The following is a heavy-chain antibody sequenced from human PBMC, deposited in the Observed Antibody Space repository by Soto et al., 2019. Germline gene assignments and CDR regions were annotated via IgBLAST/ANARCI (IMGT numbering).Heavy chain of an antibody. J-gene: IGHJ4*02. CDR3: ARGRAVSGIAI. V-gene: IGHV4-30-2*01. CDR1: GGSINTGGYS. Sequence: QLQLQESGSGLVKPSQTLSLTCAVSGGSINTGGYSWSWIRQPPGKGLEWLGYIYYTGTTFYNPSLKSRITLSVDRSNNQFSSKLTSATAAGTAVYYCARGRAVSGIAIWGQGTLVTVSS. D-gene: IGHD6-19*01. CDR2: IYYTGTT.